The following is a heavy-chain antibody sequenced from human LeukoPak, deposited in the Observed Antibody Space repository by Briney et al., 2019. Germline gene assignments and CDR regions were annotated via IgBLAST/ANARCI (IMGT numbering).Heavy chain of an antibody. CDR3: ARALEGESCYYYYYGMDV. D-gene: IGHD3-16*01. J-gene: IGHJ6*04. V-gene: IGHV4-59*01. Sequence: SETLSLTCTVSGGSISSYYWSWIRQPPGKGLEWIGYIYYSGSTNYNPSLKSRVTISVDTSKNQFSLKLSSVTAADTAVYYCARALEGESCYYYYYGMDVWGKGTTVTVSS. CDR2: IYYSGST. CDR1: GGSISSYY.